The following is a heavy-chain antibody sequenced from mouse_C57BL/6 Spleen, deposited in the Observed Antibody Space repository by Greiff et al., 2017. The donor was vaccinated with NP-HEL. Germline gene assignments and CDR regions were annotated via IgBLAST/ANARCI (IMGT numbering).Heavy chain of an antibody. CDR1: GFNLKDDY. CDR3: TTSTTVVAFDY. CDR2: IDPRNGGT. D-gene: IGHD1-1*01. J-gene: IGHJ2*01. Sequence: VHVKQSGAELVRPGASVKLSCTASGFNLKDDYMHWVKQRPEQGLEWIGWIDPRNGGTEYASKFQGKAPITADPSSNTAYLQLSSLTSEDTAVYCGTTSTTVVAFDYWGQGTTLTVSS. V-gene: IGHV14-4*01.